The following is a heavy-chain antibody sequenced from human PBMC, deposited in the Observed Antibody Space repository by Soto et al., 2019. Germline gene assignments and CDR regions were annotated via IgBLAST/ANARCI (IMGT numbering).Heavy chain of an antibody. D-gene: IGHD1-26*01. Sequence: PSHTLSLTCDISGYSVSSNSAGWNLVRQSPSRGLEWLGRTYYRSKWFYDYAESVKSRITINPDTSKNQYSLQLNSVTPEDTAVYYCARGEQYSGRIFDYWGQGTLVTVSS. CDR1: GYSVSSNSAG. V-gene: IGHV6-1*01. CDR3: ARGEQYSGRIFDY. CDR2: TYYRSKWFY. J-gene: IGHJ4*01.